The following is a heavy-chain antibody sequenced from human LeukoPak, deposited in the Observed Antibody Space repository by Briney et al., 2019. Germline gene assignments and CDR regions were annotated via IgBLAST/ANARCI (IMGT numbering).Heavy chain of an antibody. CDR2: IYYSGRT. D-gene: IGHD2-15*01. Sequence: SETLSLTCTVSGGSISSYYWSWLRQPPGKGLEWIGYIYYSGRTNYNPSLKSRVTISVDTSKNQFSLKLSSVTAADTAVYYCARDFPGSMDVWGQGTTVTVSS. V-gene: IGHV4-59*01. CDR1: GGSISSYY. CDR3: ARDFPGSMDV. J-gene: IGHJ6*02.